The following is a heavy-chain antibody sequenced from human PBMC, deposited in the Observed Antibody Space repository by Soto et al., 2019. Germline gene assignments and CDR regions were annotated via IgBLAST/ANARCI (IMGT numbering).Heavy chain of an antibody. D-gene: IGHD6-13*01. J-gene: IGHJ6*02. Sequence: GASVKVSCKASGGTFSSYAISWVRQAPGQGLEWMGGIIPIFGTANYAQKFLGRVTITADESTSTAYMELSSLRSEDTAVYYCARASSPHYYYYDMDVWGQGTTVTVSS. CDR1: GGTFSSYA. CDR2: IIPIFGTA. V-gene: IGHV1-69*13. CDR3: ARASSPHYYYYDMDV.